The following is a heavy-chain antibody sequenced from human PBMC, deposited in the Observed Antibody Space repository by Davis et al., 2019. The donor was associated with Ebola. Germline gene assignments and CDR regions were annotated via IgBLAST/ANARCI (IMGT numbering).Heavy chain of an antibody. Sequence: AASVKVSCKASGYTFTSYAMHWVRQAPGQRLEWMGWINAGNGNTKYSQEFQGRVTITRDTSASTAYMELSSLRSEDTAVYYCAREIAVAGFDYWGQGTLVTVSS. CDR1: GYTFTSYA. CDR2: INAGNGNT. CDR3: AREIAVAGFDY. V-gene: IGHV1-3*01. D-gene: IGHD6-19*01. J-gene: IGHJ4*02.